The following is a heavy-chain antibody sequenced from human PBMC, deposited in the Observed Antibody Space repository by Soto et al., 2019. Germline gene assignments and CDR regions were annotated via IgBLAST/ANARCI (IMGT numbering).Heavy chain of an antibody. CDR1: GFTLSIYA. J-gene: IGHJ6*02. D-gene: IGHD2-21*01. Sequence: LRLSLAASGFTLSIYAIHYFHRAPRKGLEWVAFISYDGSNKYYSNSVKVRFTISRYNSKNTLYLQMNSLRAEDTAVYSFASDWAPYIVVANDNPGMEVWGPGTTVNVSS. CDR2: ISYDGSNK. CDR3: ASDWAPYIVVANDNPGMEV. V-gene: IGHV3-30-3*01.